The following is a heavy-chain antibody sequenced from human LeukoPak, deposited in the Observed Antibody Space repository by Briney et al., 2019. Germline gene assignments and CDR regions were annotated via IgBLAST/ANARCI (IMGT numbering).Heavy chain of an antibody. CDR3: ARDIGSTSLHYYYYMDV. CDR2: IYTSGST. D-gene: IGHD2-2*01. J-gene: IGHJ6*03. V-gene: IGHV4-4*07. CDR1: GGSISSYY. Sequence: PSETLSLTCTVSGGSISSYYWSWIRQPAGKGLEWIGRIYTSGSTNYNPSLKSRVTISVDKSKNQFSLKLSSVTAADTAVYYCARDIGSTSLHYYYYMDVWGKGTTVAFSS.